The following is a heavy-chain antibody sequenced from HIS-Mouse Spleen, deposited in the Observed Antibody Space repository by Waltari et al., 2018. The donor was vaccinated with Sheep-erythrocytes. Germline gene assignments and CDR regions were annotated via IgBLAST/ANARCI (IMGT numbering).Heavy chain of an antibody. CDR3: AREDGHIVVVTAYYFDY. CDR2: IYHSGST. V-gene: IGHV4-38-2*02. CDR1: GYSISSGYY. Sequence: QVQLQESGPGLVKPSETLSLTCTVSGYSISSGYYWGWLRPPPGKGLEWIGSIYHSGSTYYNPSLKSRVTISVDTSKNQFSLKLSSVTAADTAVYYCAREDGHIVVVTAYYFDYWGQGTLVTVSS. J-gene: IGHJ4*02. D-gene: IGHD2-21*02.